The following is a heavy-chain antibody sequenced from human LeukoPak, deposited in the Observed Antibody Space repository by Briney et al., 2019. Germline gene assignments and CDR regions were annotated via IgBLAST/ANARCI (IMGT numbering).Heavy chain of an antibody. Sequence: GGSLRLSCAASGFTFSSYAMSWVRQAPGKGLEWVSAISGSGGSTYYADSVKGRFTISRDNSKNTLYLQMNSLRAEDTAVYYCASVDTAMVSYFDYWGQGTLVTVSS. V-gene: IGHV3-23*01. CDR1: GFTFSSYA. CDR2: ISGSGGST. J-gene: IGHJ4*02. D-gene: IGHD5-18*01. CDR3: ASVDTAMVSYFDY.